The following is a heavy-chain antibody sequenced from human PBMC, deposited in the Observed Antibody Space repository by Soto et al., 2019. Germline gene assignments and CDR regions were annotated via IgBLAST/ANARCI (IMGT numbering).Heavy chain of an antibody. CDR3: ARMGGYNQFDY. Sequence: SETLSLTCTVSGGSISSYYWSWIRQPPGKGLEWIGYIYYSGSTNYNPSLKSRVTISVDTSKNQFSLKLSSVTAADTAVYYCARMGGYNQFDYWGQGTLVTVSS. CDR2: IYYSGST. V-gene: IGHV4-59*01. J-gene: IGHJ4*02. D-gene: IGHD5-12*01. CDR1: GGSISSYY.